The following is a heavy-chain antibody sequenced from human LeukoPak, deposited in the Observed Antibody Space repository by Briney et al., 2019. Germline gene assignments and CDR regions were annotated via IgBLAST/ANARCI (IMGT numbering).Heavy chain of an antibody. CDR1: GFTFSSYG. CDR3: AREGASYYDILTGYYRY. V-gene: IGHV3-33*01. D-gene: IGHD3-9*01. CDR2: IWYDGSNK. Sequence: GGSLRLSCAASGFTFSSYGMHWVRQAPGKGLGWVAVIWYDGSNKYYADSVKGRFTISRDNSKNTLYLQMNSLRAEDTAVYYCAREGASYYDILTGYYRYWGQGTLVTVSS. J-gene: IGHJ4*02.